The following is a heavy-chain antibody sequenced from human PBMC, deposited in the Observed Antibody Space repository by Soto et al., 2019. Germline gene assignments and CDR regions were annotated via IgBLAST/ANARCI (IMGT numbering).Heavy chain of an antibody. CDR1: GYTFTNYY. Sequence: GASVKVSCKASGYTFTNYYMHWVRQAPGQGLEWMGMINPRGGRTTYPQKFQGRVTMTTDTSTSTVYMELSSLRSEDTAVYYCATDLADYYDDSNNAYNAFDLWG. V-gene: IGHV1-46*03. CDR3: ATDLADYYDDSNNAYNAFDL. CDR2: INPRGGRT. D-gene: IGHD3-22*01. J-gene: IGHJ3*01.